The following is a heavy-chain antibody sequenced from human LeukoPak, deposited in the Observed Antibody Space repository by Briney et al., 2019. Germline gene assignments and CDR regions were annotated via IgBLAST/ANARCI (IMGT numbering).Heavy chain of an antibody. CDR1: GGSFSGHY. CDR2: INHGGIT. Sequence: SETLSLTCAVYGGSFSGHYWSWIRQPPGKGLEWIGEINHGGITTYNPSLKSRVTMSVDTSKNQFSLKLSSVTAADTAVYYCARGGSINRSLKYWGQGYLVTVSS. V-gene: IGHV4-34*01. CDR3: ARGGSINRSLKY. D-gene: IGHD2-15*01. J-gene: IGHJ4*02.